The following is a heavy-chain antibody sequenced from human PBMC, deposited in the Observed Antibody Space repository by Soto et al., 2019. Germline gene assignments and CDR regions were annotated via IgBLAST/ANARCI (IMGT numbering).Heavy chain of an antibody. CDR2: IYYSGST. D-gene: IGHD2-2*01. CDR1: GGSISSSSYY. Sequence: SETLSLTCTVSGGSISSSSYYWGWIRQPPGKGLEWIGSIYYSGSTYYNPSLKSRVTISVDTSKNQFSLKLSSVTAADTAVYYCANFFRLVVPTAAIKDAFVIWREATMVTV. J-gene: IGHJ3*02. V-gene: IGHV4-39*01. CDR3: ANFFRLVVPTAAIKDAFVI.